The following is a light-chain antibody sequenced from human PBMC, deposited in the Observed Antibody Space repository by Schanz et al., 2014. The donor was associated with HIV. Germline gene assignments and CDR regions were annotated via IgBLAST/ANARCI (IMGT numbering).Light chain of an antibody. V-gene: IGLV2-18*02. J-gene: IGLJ1*01. CDR3: SSYTSSLTRV. CDR1: SSDVGAYNY. CDR2: EVY. Sequence: QSALTQPPSASGSPGQSVTISCTGTSSDVGAYNYVSWYQQHPGKAPKLMIYEVYNRPSGVPDRFSGSKSGNTASLTISGLQAEDEADYFCSSYTSSLTRVFGTGTKVTVL.